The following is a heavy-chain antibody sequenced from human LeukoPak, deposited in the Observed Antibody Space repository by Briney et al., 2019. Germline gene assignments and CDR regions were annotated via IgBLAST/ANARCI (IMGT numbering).Heavy chain of an antibody. D-gene: IGHD2-2*02. CDR3: AREEVVVPAAIHY. CDR2: IYYSGST. CDR1: GGSISSGDYY. J-gene: IGHJ4*02. Sequence: SQTLSLTCTVSGGSISSGDYYWSWIRQPPGKGLEWIGYIYYSGSTYYNPSLKSRVTISVDTSKNQFSLKLSSVTAADTAVYYCAREEVVVPAAIHYWDQGTLVTVSS. V-gene: IGHV4-30-4*08.